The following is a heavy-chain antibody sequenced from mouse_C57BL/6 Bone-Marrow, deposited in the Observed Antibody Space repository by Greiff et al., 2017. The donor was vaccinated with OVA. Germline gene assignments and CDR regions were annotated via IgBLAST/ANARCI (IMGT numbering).Heavy chain of an antibody. J-gene: IGHJ2*01. CDR3: ARPLVTTVVATDY. CDR2: IYPRSGNT. V-gene: IGHV1-81*01. CDR1: GYTFTSYG. Sequence: VQLQQSGAELARPGASVKLSCKASGYTFTSYGISWVKQRTGQGLEWIGEIYPRSGNTYYNEKFKGKATLTADKSSSTAYMELRSLTSEDSAVDFCARPLVTTVVATDYWGQGTTLTVSS. D-gene: IGHD1-1*01.